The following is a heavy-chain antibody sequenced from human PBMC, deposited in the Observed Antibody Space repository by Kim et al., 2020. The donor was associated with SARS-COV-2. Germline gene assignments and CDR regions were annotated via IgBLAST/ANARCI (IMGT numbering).Heavy chain of an antibody. CDR3: ARSAMVRGAMPFYHFDY. CDR2: ISGSGGST. J-gene: IGHJ4*02. V-gene: IGHV3-23*01. D-gene: IGHD3-10*01. Sequence: GGSLRLSCAASGFTFSSYAMSWVRQAPGKGLEWVSAISGSGGSTYYADSVKGRFTISRDNSKNTLYLQMNSLRAEDTAVYYCARSAMVRGAMPFYHFDYWGQGTLVTVSS. CDR1: GFTFSSYA.